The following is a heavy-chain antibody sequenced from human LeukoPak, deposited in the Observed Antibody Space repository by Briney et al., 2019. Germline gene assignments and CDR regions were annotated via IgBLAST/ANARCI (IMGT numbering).Heavy chain of an antibody. D-gene: IGHD3-22*01. CDR3: ARGRDYYDSSGYNY. V-gene: IGHV4-34*01. CDR1: GGSFSSYY. J-gene: IGHJ4*02. CDR2: INHSGST. Sequence: SETLSLTCAVYGGSFSSYYWSWIRQPPGKGRGWIGEINHSGSTNYNPSLKSRVTISVDTSKNQFSLKLSSVTAADTAVYYCARGRDYYDSSGYNYWGQGTLVTVSS.